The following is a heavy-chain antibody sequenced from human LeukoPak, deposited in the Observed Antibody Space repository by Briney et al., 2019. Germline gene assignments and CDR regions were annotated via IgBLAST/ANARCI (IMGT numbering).Heavy chain of an antibody. CDR1: GFTFDDYA. V-gene: IGHV3-9*01. CDR3: AKDLSKVLWFGEGFDY. Sequence: GRSLRLSCAASGFTFDDYAMHWVRQAPGKGLEWVSGISWNSGSIGYADSVKGRFTISRDNAKNSLYLQMNSLRAEDTALYYCAKDLSKVLWFGEGFDYWGQGTLVTVSS. J-gene: IGHJ4*02. D-gene: IGHD3-10*01. CDR2: ISWNSGSI.